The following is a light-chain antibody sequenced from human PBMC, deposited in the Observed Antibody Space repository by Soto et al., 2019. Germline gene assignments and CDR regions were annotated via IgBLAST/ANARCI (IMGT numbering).Light chain of an antibody. CDR3: CSYAGSSTLI. J-gene: IGLJ2*01. V-gene: IGLV2-23*01. Sequence: QSALTQPASVSGSTGQSITISCTGTSSDVGSYKLVSWYQQHPGKAPKLMIYEGSKRPSGVSNRFSGSKAGNTASLTISGLQAEDEADYYCCSYAGSSTLIFGGGTKLTVL. CDR1: SSDVGSYKL. CDR2: EGS.